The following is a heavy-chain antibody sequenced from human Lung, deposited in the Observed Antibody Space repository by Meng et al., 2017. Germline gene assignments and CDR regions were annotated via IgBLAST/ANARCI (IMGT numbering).Heavy chain of an antibody. V-gene: IGHV3-7*01. D-gene: IGHD1-26*01. CDR2: IKQDGSEK. CDR1: GFTFSAYW. J-gene: IGHJ3*02. Sequence: GGSLRLSCAASGFTFSAYWMNWVRQAPGKGLEWVANIKQDGSEKYYVDSVKGRFTISGDNAKNSLYLQMNSLRAEDTAVYYCARCDEDYSGNYPDVFDIWGQGKMVT. CDR3: ARCDEDYSGNYPDVFDI.